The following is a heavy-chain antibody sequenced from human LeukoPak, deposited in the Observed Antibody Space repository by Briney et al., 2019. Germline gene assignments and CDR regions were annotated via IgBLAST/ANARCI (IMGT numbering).Heavy chain of an antibody. Sequence: PSETLSLTCTVSGGSISSSSYYWGWIRQPPGKGLEWIGSIYYSGSTYYNPSLKSRVTISVDTSKNQFSLKLSSVTAADTAVYHCARETPSRPDYGGNSPFDYWGQGTLVTVSS. CDR2: IYYSGST. CDR3: ARETPSRPDYGGNSPFDY. J-gene: IGHJ4*02. V-gene: IGHV4-39*07. D-gene: IGHD4-23*01. CDR1: GGSISSSSYY.